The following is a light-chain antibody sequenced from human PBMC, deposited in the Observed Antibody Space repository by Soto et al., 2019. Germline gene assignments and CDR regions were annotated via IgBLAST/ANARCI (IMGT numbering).Light chain of an antibody. CDR1: QSFTSNY. Sequence: EMVLTQSPCTLSLSQGETVTFSCGSSQSFTSNYLAWYQQKPGQAPRLLIYGASTRATGIPDRFSGSGSGTDFTLTISRLEPEDFAVYYCHQYGSSPRTFGQGTKVDIK. CDR2: GAS. V-gene: IGKV3-20*01. CDR3: HQYGSSPRT. J-gene: IGKJ1*01.